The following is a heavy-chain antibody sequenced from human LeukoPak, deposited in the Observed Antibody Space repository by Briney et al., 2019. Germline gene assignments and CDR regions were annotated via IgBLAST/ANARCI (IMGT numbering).Heavy chain of an antibody. CDR1: GYTFTGYY. D-gene: IGHD2-2*02. Sequence: ASVKVSCKASGYTFTGYYMHWVRQAPGQGLEWMGWINPNSGGTNYAQKFQGRVTMTRDTSISTAYMELSRLRSDDTAVSYCARGPDFGQLGTIDIVVVPAAISFICDYWGQGTLVTVSS. V-gene: IGHV1-2*02. CDR2: INPNSGGT. CDR3: ARGPDFGQLGTIDIVVVPAAISFICDY. J-gene: IGHJ4*02.